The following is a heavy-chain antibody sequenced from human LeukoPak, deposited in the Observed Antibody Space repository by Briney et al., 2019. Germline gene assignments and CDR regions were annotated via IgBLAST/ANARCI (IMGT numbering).Heavy chain of an antibody. CDR2: ISSTGSYA. CDR1: GFTFSDYY. D-gene: IGHD5-12*01. V-gene: IGHV3-11*06. Sequence: GGSLRLSCAASGFTFSDYYMSWIRQAPGKGLEWISHISSTGSYANYADSVKGRFTISRDNARNSLYLQMNSLRAEDTAVYYCARGGDIGTNWFDPWGQGTLVTVSS. CDR3: ARGGDIGTNWFDP. J-gene: IGHJ5*02.